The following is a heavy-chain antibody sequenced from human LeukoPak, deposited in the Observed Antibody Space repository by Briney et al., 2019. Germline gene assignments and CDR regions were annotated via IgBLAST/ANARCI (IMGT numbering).Heavy chain of an antibody. Sequence: ASVKVSCKASGYAFSDYYMHWVRQAPGQGLEWMGWIIPIFGTANYAQKFQGRVTITTDESTSTAYMELSSLRSEDTAVYYCARANSNWPFDYWGQGTLVTVSS. D-gene: IGHD1-1*01. CDR1: GYAFSDYY. CDR3: ARANSNWPFDY. J-gene: IGHJ4*02. CDR2: IIPIFGTA. V-gene: IGHV1-69*05.